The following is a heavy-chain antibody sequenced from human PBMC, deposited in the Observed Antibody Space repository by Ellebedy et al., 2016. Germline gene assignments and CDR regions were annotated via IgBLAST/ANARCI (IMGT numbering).Heavy chain of an antibody. CDR1: GFTFSSYS. J-gene: IGHJ3*02. CDR3: ARAVVGATNNI. D-gene: IGHD1-26*01. CDR2: ISSSSSTI. Sequence: GESLKISCAASGFTFSSYSMNWVRQAPGKGLEWVSYISSSSSTIYYADPVKGRFTISRDNAKNSLYLQMNSLRAEDTAVYYCARAVVGATNNIWGQGTMVTVSS. V-gene: IGHV3-48*04.